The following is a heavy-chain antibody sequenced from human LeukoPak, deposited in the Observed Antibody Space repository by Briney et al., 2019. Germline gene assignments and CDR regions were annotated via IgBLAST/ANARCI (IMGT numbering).Heavy chain of an antibody. CDR1: GFTFSSYE. CDR3: ARENYYGSGSYDY. CDR2: ISSSGSTI. J-gene: IGHJ4*02. D-gene: IGHD3-10*01. Sequence: TGGSLRLSCAASGFTFSSYEMNWVRQAPGKGLEWVSYISSSGSTIYYADSVKGRFTISRDNAKNSLYLQMNSLRAEDTAVYYCARENYYGSGSYDYWGQGTLVTVSS. V-gene: IGHV3-48*03.